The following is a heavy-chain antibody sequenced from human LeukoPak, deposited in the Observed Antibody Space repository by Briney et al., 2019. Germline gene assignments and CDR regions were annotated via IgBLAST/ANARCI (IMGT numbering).Heavy chain of an antibody. V-gene: IGHV4-59*01. J-gene: IGHJ3*02. CDR2: IHYSGKN. D-gene: IGHD6-19*01. CDR1: GGSISSYY. CDR3: ARGISVWYKVVGFDI. Sequence: SPTLSLTCTVYGGSISSYYSSSTRQPPGKGLEWIGYIHYSGKNNNHCSLYSRVTISVDRSKHQFSLKLSSVPAADTAVYYCARGISVWYKVVGFDIWGQGTMVTVSS.